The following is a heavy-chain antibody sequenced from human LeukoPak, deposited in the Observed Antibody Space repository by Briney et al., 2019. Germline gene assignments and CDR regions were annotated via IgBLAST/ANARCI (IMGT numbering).Heavy chain of an antibody. CDR1: GFSRSPSGVG. J-gene: IGHJ4*02. CDR3: AHSNVKIAVATYFDY. Sequence: SGPTLFNPPQTLTLTFTFSGFSRSPSGVGVGWIRQPPGKALEWLALIYWDDDKRYSPSLKSRLTITKDTSKNQVVLTMTNMDPVDTATYYCAHSNVKIAVATYFDYWGQGTLVTVSS. V-gene: IGHV2-5*02. D-gene: IGHD6-19*01. CDR2: IYWDDDK.